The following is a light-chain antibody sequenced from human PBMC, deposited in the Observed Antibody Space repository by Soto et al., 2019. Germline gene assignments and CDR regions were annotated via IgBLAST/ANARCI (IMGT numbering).Light chain of an antibody. Sequence: DIQMTQSPSSLSAYVGDRVTITCRASQSISSYLNWYQQKPGKAANLLIYTTSSLESGVPSRFSGSGSGTDFTLTISSLQPEDFATYFCQQSYSRPRTFGQGTKVEI. V-gene: IGKV1-39*01. J-gene: IGKJ1*01. CDR2: TTS. CDR1: QSISSY. CDR3: QQSYSRPRT.